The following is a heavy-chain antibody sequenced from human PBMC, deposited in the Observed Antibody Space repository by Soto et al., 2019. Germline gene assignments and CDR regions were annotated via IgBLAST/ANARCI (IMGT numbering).Heavy chain of an antibody. J-gene: IGHJ4*02. D-gene: IGHD3-9*01. CDR3: ARVQKLRYSDWLPQR. CDR2: ISAYNGNT. Sequence: APVKVSCKASGYTFTSHGISWVRQAPGQGLEWMGWISAYNGNTNYAQKLQGRVTMTTDTSTSTAYMELRSLRSDDTAVYYCARVQKLRYSDWLPQRWGQGPLVNVS. V-gene: IGHV1-18*01. CDR1: GYTFTSHG.